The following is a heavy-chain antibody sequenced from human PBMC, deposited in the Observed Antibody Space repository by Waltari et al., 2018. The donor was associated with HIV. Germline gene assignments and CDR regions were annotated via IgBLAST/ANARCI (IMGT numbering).Heavy chain of an antibody. D-gene: IGHD1-1*01. CDR1: GGSISSYY. CDR3: ARARYNWNDGVGFDP. CDR2: IYYSGST. V-gene: IGHV4-59*01. J-gene: IGHJ5*02. Sequence: QVQLQESGPGLVKPSETLSLTCTVSGGSISSYYWSWIRQPPGKGLEWIGYIYYSGSTNYNPSLKSRVTIAVDTSKNQFSLKLSSVTAADTAVYYCARARYNWNDGVGFDPWGQGTLVTVSS.